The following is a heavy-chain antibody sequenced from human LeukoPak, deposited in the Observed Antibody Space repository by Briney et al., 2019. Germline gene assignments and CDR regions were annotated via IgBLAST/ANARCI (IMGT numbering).Heavy chain of an antibody. CDR1: GYTFTSYY. J-gene: IGHJ4*02. CDR3: ARASIVVPAAIFRLDY. V-gene: IGHV1-46*01. D-gene: IGHD2-2*01. Sequence: ASVKVSCKASGYTFTSYYMHWVRQAPGQGLEWMGIINPSGGSTSYAQKFQGRVTTTRDTSTSTVYMELSSLRSEDTAVYYCARASIVVPAAIFRLDYWGQGTLVTVSS. CDR2: INPSGGST.